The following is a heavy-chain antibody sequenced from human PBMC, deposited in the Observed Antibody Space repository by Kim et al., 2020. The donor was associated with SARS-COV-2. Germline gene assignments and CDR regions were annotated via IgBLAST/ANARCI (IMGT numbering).Heavy chain of an antibody. CDR2: IWYDGSNK. V-gene: IGHV3-33*01. D-gene: IGHD4-17*01. CDR3: ARDHLYGDYVARELGMDV. CDR1: GFTFSSYG. J-gene: IGHJ6*02. Sequence: GGSLRLSCAASGFTFSSYGMHWVRQAPGKGLEWVAVIWYDGSNKYYADSVKGRFTISRDNSKNTLYLQMNSLRAEDTAVYYCARDHLYGDYVARELGMDVWGQGTTVTVSS.